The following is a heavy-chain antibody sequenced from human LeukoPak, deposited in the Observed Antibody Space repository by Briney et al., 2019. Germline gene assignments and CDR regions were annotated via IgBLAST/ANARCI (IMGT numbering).Heavy chain of an antibody. D-gene: IGHD3-3*01. V-gene: IGHV3-23*01. Sequence: GGSLRLSCAASGFTFSSYAMSWVRQAPGKGLERVSAISGSGGSTYYADSVKGRFTISRDNSKNTLYLQMNSLRAEDTAVYYCAKDGPDGPRTYYDFWSGYYTYSDYWGQGTLVTVSS. J-gene: IGHJ4*02. CDR3: AKDGPDGPRTYYDFWSGYYTYSDY. CDR1: GFTFSSYA. CDR2: ISGSGGST.